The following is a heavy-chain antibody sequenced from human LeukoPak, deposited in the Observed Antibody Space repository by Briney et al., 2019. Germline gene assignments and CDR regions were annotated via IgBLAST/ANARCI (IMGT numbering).Heavy chain of an antibody. CDR2: ITGSGGNT. CDR1: GFTFSTYA. CDR3: AKASGWPYYFDY. D-gene: IGHD6-19*01. J-gene: IGHJ4*02. V-gene: IGHV3-23*01. Sequence: GGSLRLSCAASGFTFSTYAMSWVRQPPGKGLEWVSAITGSGGNTYYADSVKGRFTISRDNSKNTVYLQVNSLRAEDTAVYYCAKASGWPYYFDYWGQGTLVTVSS.